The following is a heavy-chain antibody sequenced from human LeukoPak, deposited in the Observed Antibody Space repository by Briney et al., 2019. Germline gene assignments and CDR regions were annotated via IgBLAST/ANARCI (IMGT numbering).Heavy chain of an antibody. Sequence: SETLSLTCAVYGGSFSGYYWSWIRQPPGKGLEWIGEINHSGSTNYNPSLKSRVTISVDTSKNQFSLKLSSVTAADTAVYYCARRRNSGSYRGYYYYGMDVWGQGTTVTVSS. V-gene: IGHV4-34*01. CDR2: INHSGST. D-gene: IGHD1-26*01. CDR3: ARRRNSGSYRGYYYYGMDV. J-gene: IGHJ6*02. CDR1: GGSFSGYY.